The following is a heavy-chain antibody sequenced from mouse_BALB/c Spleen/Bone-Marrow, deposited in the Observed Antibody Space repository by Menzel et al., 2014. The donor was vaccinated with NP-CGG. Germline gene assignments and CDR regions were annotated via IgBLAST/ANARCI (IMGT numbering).Heavy chain of an antibody. Sequence: VQLVESGAELVRPGSSVKISCEASGYAFSSYWMSWVKQRPGQGLEWIGQIYPGDGDTNYNGKFKGKATLTADKSSSTAYMQLSSLTSEDSAVYFCARRGPGFDYWGQGTTLTVSS. D-gene: IGHD3-3*01. CDR1: GYAFSSYW. CDR3: ARRGPGFDY. J-gene: IGHJ2*01. CDR2: IYPGDGDT. V-gene: IGHV1-80*01.